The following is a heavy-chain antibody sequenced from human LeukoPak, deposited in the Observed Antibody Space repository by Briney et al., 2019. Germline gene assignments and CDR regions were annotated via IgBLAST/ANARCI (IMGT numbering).Heavy chain of an antibody. J-gene: IGHJ4*02. V-gene: IGHV3-23*01. CDR1: GFTFSSYA. CDR3: AKAGIAVPATPEY. D-gene: IGHD6-19*01. CDR2: ISSSGGTT. Sequence: GGSLRLSCAASGFTFSSYAMNWVRQAPGKGLEWVSVISSSGGTTYYSDSVKGRFIISRDHSKNTLYLQMNSLRAEDTAVYYCAKAGIAVPATPEYCGQGTQVTVSS.